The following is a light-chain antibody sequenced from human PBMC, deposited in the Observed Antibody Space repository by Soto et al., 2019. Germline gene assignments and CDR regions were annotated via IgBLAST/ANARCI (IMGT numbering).Light chain of an antibody. V-gene: IGLV2-14*01. J-gene: IGLJ1*01. Sequence: LTQPASVSGSPGQSITISCPGNSRDVGGYNYVSWYQQHPGKAPKLMIYDVNNRPSGVSNRFSGSKSGNTASLTISGLQAEDEADYYCSSYTSSSTLEVFGTGTKVTVL. CDR3: SSYTSSSTLEV. CDR2: DVN. CDR1: SRDVGGYNY.